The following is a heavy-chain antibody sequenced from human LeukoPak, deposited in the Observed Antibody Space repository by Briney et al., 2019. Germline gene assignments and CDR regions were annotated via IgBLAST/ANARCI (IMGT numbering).Heavy chain of an antibody. D-gene: IGHD3-16*02. CDR3: ARDLPIEGFDY. Sequence: GGSLRLSCAASGFRFSSYAMSWVRQAPGKGLEWVSVISGSGGNTYYADSVKGRFTISRDNAKNSLYLQMNSLRAEDTAVYYCARDLPIEGFDYWGQGTLVTVSS. J-gene: IGHJ4*02. V-gene: IGHV3-23*01. CDR1: GFRFSSYA. CDR2: ISGSGGNT.